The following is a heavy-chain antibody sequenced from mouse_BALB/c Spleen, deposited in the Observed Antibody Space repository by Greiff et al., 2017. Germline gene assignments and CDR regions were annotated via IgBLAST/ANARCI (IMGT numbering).Heavy chain of an antibody. CDR1: GYTFTSYW. Sequence: DLVKPGASVKLSCKASGYTFTSYWINWIKQRPGQGLEWIGRIAPGSGSTYYNEMFKGKATLTVDTSSSTAYIQLSSLSSEDSAVYFCASVRDYFDYWGQGTTLTVSS. CDR2: IAPGSGST. J-gene: IGHJ2*01. CDR3: ASVRDYFDY. D-gene: IGHD3-2*02. V-gene: IGHV1S41*01.